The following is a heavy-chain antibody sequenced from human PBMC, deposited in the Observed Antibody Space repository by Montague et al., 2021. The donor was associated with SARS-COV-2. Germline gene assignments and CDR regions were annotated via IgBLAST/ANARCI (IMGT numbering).Heavy chain of an antibody. CDR1: VGSISSDY. CDR3: ARVKRGYYYGLGVSAHFDD. V-gene: IGHV4-59*01. Sequence: SETLSLTCTVYVGSISSDYRSWIRQPPVKGPVTIGYSYYSGSTNYNPFLKIRVTISVDTSKNQFSLKLSSVTAADTAVYYCARVKRGYYYGLGVSAHFDDWGQGTLVTVSS. D-gene: IGHD3-10*01. J-gene: IGHJ4*02. CDR2: SYYSGST.